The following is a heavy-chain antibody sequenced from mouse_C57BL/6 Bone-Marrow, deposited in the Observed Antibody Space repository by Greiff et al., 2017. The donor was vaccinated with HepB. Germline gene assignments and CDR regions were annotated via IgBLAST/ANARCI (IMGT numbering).Heavy chain of an antibody. CDR2: IDPENGDT. D-gene: IGHD1-1*01. V-gene: IGHV14-4*01. Sequence: EVKLMESGAELVRPGASVKLSCTASGFNIKDDYMHWVKQRPEQGLEWIGWIDPENGDTEYASKFQGKATITADTSSNTAYLQLSSLTSEDTAVYYCTPLYYGSSFWYFDVWGTGTTVTVSS. CDR3: TPLYYGSSFWYFDV. CDR1: GFNIKDDY. J-gene: IGHJ1*03.